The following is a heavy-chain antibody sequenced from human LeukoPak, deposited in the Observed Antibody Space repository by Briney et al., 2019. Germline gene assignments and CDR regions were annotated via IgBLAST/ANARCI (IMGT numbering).Heavy chain of an antibody. CDR1: GGSISSRSYY. J-gene: IGHJ4*02. CDR2: IFYSGGT. D-gene: IGHD3-9*01. Sequence: PSETLSLTCTVSGGSISSRSYYWGWIRQPPGKGLEWIGNIFYSGGTYYNPSLKSRVTISVDTSKNQFSLKLRFVTAADTAVYYCARETAYYEILTGLTGNPNASRPVDFWGQGTLVTVSS. CDR3: ARETAYYEILTGLTGNPNASRPVDF. V-gene: IGHV4-39*07.